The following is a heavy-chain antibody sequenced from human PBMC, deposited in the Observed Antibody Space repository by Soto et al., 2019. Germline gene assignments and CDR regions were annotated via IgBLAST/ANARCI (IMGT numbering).Heavy chain of an antibody. Sequence: SATLSLTCTFSGGSISSSSYYWGWIRQPPGKGLEWIGSIYYSGSTYYNPSLKIRVTISVDTSKNQFSLKLSSVTAADTAVYYVSRPSGSEDAYEIWGQG. J-gene: IGHJ3*02. CDR1: GGSISSSSYY. V-gene: IGHV4-39*01. CDR2: IYYSGST. CDR3: SRPSGSEDAYEI. D-gene: IGHD1-26*01.